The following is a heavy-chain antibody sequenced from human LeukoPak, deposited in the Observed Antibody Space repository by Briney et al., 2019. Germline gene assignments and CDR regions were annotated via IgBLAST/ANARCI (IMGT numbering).Heavy chain of an antibody. V-gene: IGHV3-15*01. CDR1: GFTFTNAG. J-gene: IGHJ4*02. D-gene: IGHD1-1*01. CDR2: IKMITDGGTI. CDR3: AAGDWNDG. Sequence: GGSLRLSCAASGFTFTNAGMSLVRQAPGKWLELVARIKMITDGGTIDYAAPVKGRFTISRDDSTNTQYLQMNSLKIEDTGVYYCAAGDWNDGWGQGTLVTVSS.